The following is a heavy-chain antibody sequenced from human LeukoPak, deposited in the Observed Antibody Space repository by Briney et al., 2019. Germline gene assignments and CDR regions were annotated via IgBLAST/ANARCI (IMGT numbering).Heavy chain of an antibody. D-gene: IGHD1-26*01. V-gene: IGHV3-74*01. J-gene: IGHJ4*02. CDR3: VRDLGGRSGH. CDR2: INEDGSTT. CDR1: GFTYSSNW. Sequence: GGSLRLSCAASGFTYSSNWMHWVRQAPGKGLVWVSRINEDGSTTNYADSVKGRSTIFRDNAKNTLYLQMNSLRAEDTAVYYCVRDLGGRSGHWGQGTLVTVSS.